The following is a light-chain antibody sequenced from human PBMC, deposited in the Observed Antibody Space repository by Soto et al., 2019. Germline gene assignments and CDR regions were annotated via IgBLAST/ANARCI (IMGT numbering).Light chain of an antibody. CDR2: EDL. CDR3: CSYAGGTSVV. Sequence: QSVLTQPASVSGSPGQSITISCTGTSSDVGSYNLVSWYQQHPGKAPKLMIYEDLERPSGVSNRFSGSKSGNTASLTISGLQTEDEADYYCCSYAGGTSVVFSGGTKLTVL. CDR1: SSDVGSYNL. J-gene: IGLJ2*01. V-gene: IGLV2-23*01.